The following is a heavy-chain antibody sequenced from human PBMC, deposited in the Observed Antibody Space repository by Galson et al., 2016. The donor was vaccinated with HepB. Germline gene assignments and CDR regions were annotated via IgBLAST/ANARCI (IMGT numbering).Heavy chain of an antibody. CDR1: GFPFGTYA. Sequence: SLRLSCAASGFPFGTYAMSWVRQAPGKGLEWLSAISGVGYGSTTYYRESVKGRFTISRDNSKNTLLLQMNSLRAEGTAVYYCAREFAYYDSSGYPSYYFPSWGKGTLVTVSS. D-gene: IGHD3-22*01. J-gene: IGHJ4*02. CDR3: AREFAYYDSSGYPSYYFPS. CDR2: ISGVGYGSTT. V-gene: IGHV3-23*01.